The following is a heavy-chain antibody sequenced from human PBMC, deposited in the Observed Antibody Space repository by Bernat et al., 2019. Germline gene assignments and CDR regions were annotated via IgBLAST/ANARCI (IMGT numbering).Heavy chain of an antibody. D-gene: IGHD4-23*01. Sequence: QLQLQESGPGLVKPSENLSLTCTVSGGSISSSSYYWGWIRQPPGKGLEWIGSIYYSGSTYYNPSLKSRVTISVDTSKNQFSLKLSSVTAADTAVYYCARLGRWYYFDYWGQGTLVTVSS. V-gene: IGHV4-39*01. CDR2: IYYSGST. J-gene: IGHJ4*02. CDR1: GGSISSSSYY. CDR3: ARLGRWYYFDY.